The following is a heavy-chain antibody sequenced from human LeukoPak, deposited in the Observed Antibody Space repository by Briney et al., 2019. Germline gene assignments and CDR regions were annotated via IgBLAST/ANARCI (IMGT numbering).Heavy chain of an antibody. CDR2: IYHSGCT. Sequence: PSETLSLICAASGYSISSGYYWGWLRQPPGKGLEWIGSIYHSGCTYYNPSLKSRVTISVDTSKEQFSLKLSSVAAADTAVYYWSRVPLNCGGDCSPFDYWGQGTLVTVSS. CDR3: SRVPLNCGGDCSPFDY. V-gene: IGHV4-38-2*01. D-gene: IGHD2-21*02. J-gene: IGHJ4*02. CDR1: GYSISSGYY.